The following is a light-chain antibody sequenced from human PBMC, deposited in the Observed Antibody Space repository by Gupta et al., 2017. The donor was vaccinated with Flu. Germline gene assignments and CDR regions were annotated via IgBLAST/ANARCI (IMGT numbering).Light chain of an antibody. CDR3: LIYLGGGVSI. J-gene: IGLJ2*01. CDR2: STD. CDR1: SGRVSSSHS. V-gene: IGLV8-61*01. Sequence: QTVVTQEPSLSVSPGGTVTLTCALSSGRVSSSHSAGWYQHTPGQPPRTLIYSTDVRAAGVPDRFSGSILGHRVALTITGAQAEDEADYYGLIYLGGGVSIFGGGTKVTVL.